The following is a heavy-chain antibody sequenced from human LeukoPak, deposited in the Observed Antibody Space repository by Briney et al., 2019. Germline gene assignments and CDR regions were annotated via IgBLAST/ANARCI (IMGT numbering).Heavy chain of an antibody. Sequence: GGSLSLSCAASGFAFSSYVMDWVRQAPGKGLEWVSSISVSGDRTYYPDSVKGRFTISRDNSKHMLYLQMNTLRADDTAIYYCAKDRDYGGNSRGIDYFDYWGQGTLVTVSS. CDR1: GFAFSSYV. J-gene: IGHJ4*02. CDR2: ISVSGDRT. D-gene: IGHD4-23*01. CDR3: AKDRDYGGNSRGIDYFDY. V-gene: IGHV3-23*01.